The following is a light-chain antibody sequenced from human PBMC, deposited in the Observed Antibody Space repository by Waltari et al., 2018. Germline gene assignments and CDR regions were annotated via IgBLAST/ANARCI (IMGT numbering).Light chain of an antibody. J-gene: IGKJ1*01. Sequence: DIQMTQSPSTLSAYVGDRVTMTCRATQNIGTSLAWYQQKPGKAPSLLIYKASSLQGDVPSRFSGSGSGTVFTLTISSLQPDDFATYHCLQYDAFTWAFGQGTRVEI. V-gene: IGKV1-5*03. CDR3: LQYDAFTWA. CDR2: KAS. CDR1: QNIGTS.